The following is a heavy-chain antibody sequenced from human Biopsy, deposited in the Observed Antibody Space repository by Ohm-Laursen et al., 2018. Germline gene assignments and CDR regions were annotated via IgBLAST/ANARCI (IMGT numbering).Heavy chain of an antibody. Sequence: TLSLTCAVYGESFNGYYWSWIRQTPGKGLESIGEINHSGRTNYNPSLKSRVTIPEETSKNQFSLKVRSVTAADTAVYYCVRGVDYYDPYHYYALDVWGQGTTVTVSS. V-gene: IGHV4-34*01. CDR2: INHSGRT. D-gene: IGHD3-22*01. J-gene: IGHJ6*02. CDR1: GESFNGYY. CDR3: VRGVDYYDPYHYYALDV.